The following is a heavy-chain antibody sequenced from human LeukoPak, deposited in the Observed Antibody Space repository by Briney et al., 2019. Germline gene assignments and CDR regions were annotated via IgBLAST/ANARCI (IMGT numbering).Heavy chain of an antibody. J-gene: IGHJ2*01. Sequence: GASVKVSCKASGYTFTSYHINWVRQATGQGLEWMGGIIPIFGTANYAQKFQGRVTITADESTSTAYMELSSLRSEDTAVYYCARGRLRDWYFDLWGRGTLVTVSS. CDR3: ARGRLRDWYFDL. CDR2: IIPIFGTA. V-gene: IGHV1-69*13. D-gene: IGHD3-16*01. CDR1: GYTFTSYH.